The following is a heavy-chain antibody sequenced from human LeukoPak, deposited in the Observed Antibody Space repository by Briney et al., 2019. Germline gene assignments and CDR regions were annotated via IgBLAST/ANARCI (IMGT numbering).Heavy chain of an antibody. V-gene: IGHV1-69*06. CDR1: GGTFSSYA. D-gene: IGHD6-13*01. CDR2: IIPIFGTA. CDR3: ARAGVAAAGTISPFDY. Sequence: GASVKVSCKASGGTFSSYAISWVRQAPGQGLEWMGGIIPIFGTANYAQKFQGRVTITADKSTSTAYMELSSLRSEDTAVYYCARAGVAAAGTISPFDYWGQGTLVTVSS. J-gene: IGHJ4*02.